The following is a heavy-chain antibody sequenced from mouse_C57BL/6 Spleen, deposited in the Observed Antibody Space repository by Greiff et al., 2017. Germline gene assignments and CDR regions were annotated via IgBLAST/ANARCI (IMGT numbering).Heavy chain of an antibody. CDR1: GYAFSSYW. CDR2: MYPGDGDT. J-gene: IGHJ2*01. Sequence: VKLMESGAELVKPGASVKISCKASGYAFSSYWMNWVKQRPGKGLEWIGQMYPGDGDTKYNGKFKGKATLTADKSSSTAYMQLSSLTSEDSAVYFCARLPPDVCYYLYYFDYWGQGTTLTVSS. V-gene: IGHV1-80*01. CDR3: ARLPPDVCYYLYYFDY. D-gene: IGHD1-1*01.